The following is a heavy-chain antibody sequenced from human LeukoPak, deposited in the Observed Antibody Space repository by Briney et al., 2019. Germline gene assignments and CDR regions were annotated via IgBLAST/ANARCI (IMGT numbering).Heavy chain of an antibody. CDR3: AREVYCSSTSCYTGYFQH. CDR2: IKQDGSET. J-gene: IGHJ1*01. Sequence: GGSLRLSCAASGFTFSSYWMSWVRQAPGKGLEWVASIKQDGSETYYVDSVKGRFIISKDNAQNLLFLQMNSLRVEDTAVYYCAREVYCSSTSCYTGYFQHWGQGTLVTVSS. V-gene: IGHV3-7*01. D-gene: IGHD2-2*02. CDR1: GFTFSSYW.